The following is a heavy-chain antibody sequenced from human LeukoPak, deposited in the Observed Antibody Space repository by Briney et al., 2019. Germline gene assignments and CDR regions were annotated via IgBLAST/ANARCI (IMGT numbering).Heavy chain of an antibody. Sequence: GGSLRLSCAASGFAFDDYGMSWVRQAPGKGLEWVSVIYSGGSTYYADSVKGRFTISRDNSKNTLYLQMNSLRAEDTAVYYCATLYSSGWYHTSFDYWGQGTLVTVSS. V-gene: IGHV3-66*01. CDR3: ATLYSSGWYHTSFDY. CDR1: GFAFDDYG. J-gene: IGHJ4*02. D-gene: IGHD6-19*01. CDR2: IYSGGST.